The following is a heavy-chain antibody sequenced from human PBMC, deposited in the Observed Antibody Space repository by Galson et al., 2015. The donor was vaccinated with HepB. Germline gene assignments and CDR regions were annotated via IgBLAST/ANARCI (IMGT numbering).Heavy chain of an antibody. CDR2: ISAYNGNT. CDR3: ARIVYDSSGYTPFDY. J-gene: IGHJ4*02. V-gene: IGHV1-18*01. Sequence: SVKVSCKASGYTFSSYGISWVRQARGQGLEWMGWISAYNGNTNYAQKLQGRVTMTTDTSTSTAYMELRSLRSDDTAVYYCARIVYDSSGYTPFDYWGQGTLVTVSS. CDR1: GYTFSSYG. D-gene: IGHD3-22*01.